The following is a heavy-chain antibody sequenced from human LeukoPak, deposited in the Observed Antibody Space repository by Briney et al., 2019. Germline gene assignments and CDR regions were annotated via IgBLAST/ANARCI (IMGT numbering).Heavy chain of an antibody. CDR3: ATSLTSPGAFDY. D-gene: IGHD2-8*02. J-gene: IGHJ4*02. Sequence: GGSLRLSCAASGFTFSSSAMSWVRQVPGKGLEWVSGISASGGSTNYADSVRGRFTISRDNSKNTLYVQMNSLRDEDTALYYCATSLTSPGAFDYWGQGTLVTVSS. V-gene: IGHV3-23*01. CDR1: GFTFSSSA. CDR2: ISASGGST.